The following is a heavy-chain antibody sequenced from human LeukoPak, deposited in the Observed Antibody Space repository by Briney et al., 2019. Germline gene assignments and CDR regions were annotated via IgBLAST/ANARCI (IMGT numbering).Heavy chain of an antibody. CDR3: ARDHYDSRGYYYVGDY. J-gene: IGHJ4*02. V-gene: IGHV4-4*07. CDR2: IYSSGST. Sequence: SETLSLTCTVSGGSISNYYWSWIRQPAGKTLEWIGRIYSSGSTNYNPSPKSRVTMSVDTSKNQFSLKLSSVTAADTAVYYCARDHYDSRGYYYVGDYWGQGTLVTVSS. CDR1: GGSISNYY. D-gene: IGHD3-22*01.